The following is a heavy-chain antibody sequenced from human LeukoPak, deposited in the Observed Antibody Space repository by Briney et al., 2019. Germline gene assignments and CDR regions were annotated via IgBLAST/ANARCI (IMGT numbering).Heavy chain of an antibody. J-gene: IGHJ3*02. CDR1: GYTFTSYG. Sequence: ASVKVSCKASGYTFTSYGISWVRQAPGQGLEWMGWISAYNGNTNYAQKLQGRVTMTTDTSTSTVYMELSSLRSEDTAVYYCARTLAALRWTGAFDIWGQGTMVTVSS. CDR2: ISAYNGNT. D-gene: IGHD6-13*01. CDR3: ARTLAALRWTGAFDI. V-gene: IGHV1-18*01.